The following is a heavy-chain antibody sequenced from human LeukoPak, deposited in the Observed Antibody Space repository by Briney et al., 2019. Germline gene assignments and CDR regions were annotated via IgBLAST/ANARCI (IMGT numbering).Heavy chain of an antibody. D-gene: IGHD1-26*01. Sequence: SETLSLTCTVSGGSISSYYWSWIRQPPGKGLEWNGYMYYTGSTNYNPSLKSRLTISVDTSKNQFSLRLSSVTAADTAVYYCARDGCPTTKSGCVGNWFDPWGQGTLVTVSS. V-gene: IGHV4-59*01. CDR1: GGSISSYY. J-gene: IGHJ5*02. CDR2: MYYTGST. CDR3: ARDGCPTTKSGCVGNWFDP.